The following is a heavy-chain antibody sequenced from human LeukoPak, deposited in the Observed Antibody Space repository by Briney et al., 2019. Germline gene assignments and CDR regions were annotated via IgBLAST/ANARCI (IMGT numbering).Heavy chain of an antibody. CDR3: ARSRRDGVVVVPAARRRGNWFDP. V-gene: IGHV4-39*07. CDR1: GGSISSSSYY. CDR2: IYYSGST. D-gene: IGHD2-2*01. J-gene: IGHJ5*02. Sequence: ETLSLTCTVSGGSISSSSYYWGWIRQPPGKGLEWIGSIYYSGSTYYNPSLKSRVTISVDTSKNQFSLKLSSVTAADTAVYYCARSRRDGVVVVPAARRRGNWFDPWGQGTLVTVSS.